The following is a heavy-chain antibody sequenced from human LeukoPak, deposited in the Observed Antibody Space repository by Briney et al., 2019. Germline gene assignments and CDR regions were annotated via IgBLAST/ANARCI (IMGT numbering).Heavy chain of an antibody. D-gene: IGHD1-26*01. CDR1: GFTIGNYP. J-gene: IGHJ3*02. Sequence: GGSLRLSCAASGFTIGNYPMNWVRQAPGKGLEWVSSISSGTSYIYYADSVKGRFTISRDNAKNSLYLQMNSLRAEDTAVYYCARDPTSSWETAFDIWGQGTMVTVSS. CDR2: ISSGTSYI. CDR3: ARDPTSSWETAFDI. V-gene: IGHV3-21*01.